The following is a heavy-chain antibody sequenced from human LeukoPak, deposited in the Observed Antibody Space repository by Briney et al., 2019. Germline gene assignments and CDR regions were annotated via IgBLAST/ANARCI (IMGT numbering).Heavy chain of an antibody. CDR3: SRRNGYYRDV. Sequence: GESLQMYCKGTGYSFISYWIVGVRQMPGKGLEWMGIIYPGDSDTRYSPSFQGQVNISADKSISPAYLQRRNLKASDHALYCWSRRNGYYRDVWGKGTTVAVSS. CDR2: IYPGDSDT. V-gene: IGHV5-51*06. J-gene: IGHJ6*03. CDR1: GYSFISYW. D-gene: IGHD2-8*01.